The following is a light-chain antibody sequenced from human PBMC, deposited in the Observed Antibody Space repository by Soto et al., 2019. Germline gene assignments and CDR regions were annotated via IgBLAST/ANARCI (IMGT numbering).Light chain of an antibody. J-gene: IGKJ5*01. CDR1: QIVTSN. CDR3: QQYNNWPPIT. V-gene: IGKV3-15*01. Sequence: EVVLTQSPGTLSLSPGEGATLSCRASQIVTSNYLAWYQQKPGQAPRLLIYGASTRATGIPARFSGSGSGTEFTLTISSLQSEDFAVYYCQQYNNWPPITFGQGTRLEIK. CDR2: GAS.